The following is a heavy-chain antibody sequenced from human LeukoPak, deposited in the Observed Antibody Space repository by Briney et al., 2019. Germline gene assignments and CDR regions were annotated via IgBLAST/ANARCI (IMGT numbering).Heavy chain of an antibody. CDR3: ARGSYSLNY. CDR1: GFTFSNYA. J-gene: IGHJ4*02. CDR2: ISGSGDST. D-gene: IGHD6-13*01. Sequence: PGGSLRLSCAASGFTFSNYAMRWVRQAPGKGLEWVSGISGSGDSTYYADSVKGRFTISRDNSKNTLYLQMNSLRAEDTAVYYCARGSYSLNYWGQGTLVTVSS. V-gene: IGHV3-23*01.